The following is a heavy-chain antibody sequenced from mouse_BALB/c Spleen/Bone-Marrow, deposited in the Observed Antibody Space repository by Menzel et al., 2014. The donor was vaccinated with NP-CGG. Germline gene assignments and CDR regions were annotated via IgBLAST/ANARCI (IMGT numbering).Heavy chain of an antibody. CDR2: LSYDDNN. CDR3: ARGGLTGFFDY. CDR1: GYSITSGYY. V-gene: IGHV3-6*02. J-gene: IGHJ2*01. D-gene: IGHD4-1*01. Sequence: EVKLVESGPGLVKPSQSLSLTCSVTGYSITSGYYWSWIRQFPGNKLEWMAYLSYDDNNNYNPSLKNRISITRDTSKNQFFLRLNSVTTEDTATYYCARGGLTGFFDYWGQGTTLTVSS.